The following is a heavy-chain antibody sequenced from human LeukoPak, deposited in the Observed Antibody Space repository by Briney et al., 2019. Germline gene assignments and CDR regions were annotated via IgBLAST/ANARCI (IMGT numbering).Heavy chain of an antibody. CDR1: GFPFSSYA. V-gene: IGHV3-23*01. Sequence: GESLRLSCAASGFPFSSYAMNWVRQAPGKGLEWVSVIAGSDGFTEYADSVKGRFTISRDNSKNTVYLQMNRLRVEDTALYYCARSLDYWGQGTLVTVSS. CDR3: ARSLDY. J-gene: IGHJ4*02. CDR2: IAGSDGFT.